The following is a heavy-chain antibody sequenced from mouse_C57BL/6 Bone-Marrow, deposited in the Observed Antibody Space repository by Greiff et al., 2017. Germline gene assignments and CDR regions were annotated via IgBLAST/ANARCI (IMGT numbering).Heavy chain of an antibody. CDR2: IYPGNGDT. CDR3: ARWYYGSGYEKSDY. D-gene: IGHD1-1*01. CDR1: GYTFTSYN. V-gene: IGHV1-12*01. Sequence: QVQLQQSGAELVRPGASVKMSCKASGYTFTSYNMHWVKQTPRQGLEWIGAIYPGNGDTSSNQKFKGKATLTVDKSSSTAYMQLSSLTSEDSAVYFCARWYYGSGYEKSDYWGQGTTLTVSS. J-gene: IGHJ2*01.